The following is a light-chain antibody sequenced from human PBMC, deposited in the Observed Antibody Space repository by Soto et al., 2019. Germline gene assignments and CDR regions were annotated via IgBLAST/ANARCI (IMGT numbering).Light chain of an antibody. CDR1: QSLAGNY. Sequence: DIVLTQSPGTLSLSPGETATLSCRASQSLAGNYLAWYQQKPGQAPRLLISGASSRATGIPDRFSGSGSGTDFTLTIIGLEPEDFAVYYCQQYVSKTTFGPGTKVDIK. CDR3: QQYVSKTT. J-gene: IGKJ3*01. CDR2: GAS. V-gene: IGKV3-20*01.